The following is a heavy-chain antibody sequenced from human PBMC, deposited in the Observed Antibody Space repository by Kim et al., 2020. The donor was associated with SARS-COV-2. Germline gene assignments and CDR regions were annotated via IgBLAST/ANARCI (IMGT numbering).Heavy chain of an antibody. Sequence: GGSLRLSCAASGFTFSSYSMNWVRQAPGKGLEWVSSISSSSSYIYYADSVKGRFTISRDNAKNSLYLQMNSLRAEDTAVYYCARERNVLVGATQVGFGYWGQGTLVTVSS. V-gene: IGHV3-21*01. J-gene: IGHJ4*02. CDR1: GFTFSSYS. CDR3: ARERNVLVGATQVGFGY. CDR2: ISSSSSYI. D-gene: IGHD1-26*01.